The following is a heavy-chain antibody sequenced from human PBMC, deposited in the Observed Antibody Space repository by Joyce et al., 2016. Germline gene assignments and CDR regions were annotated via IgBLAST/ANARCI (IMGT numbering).Heavy chain of an antibody. V-gene: IGHV4-28*05. D-gene: IGHD4-23*01. CDR1: GFSISGDYW. Sequence: QVQLQESGPGLVKPSDTLSPTCVVCGFSISGDYWCGWIRQPLGKALEWVVYISSACSLDYNPSFRSRVTMSLDTSKNLFSLMLSSVTAVDTAIYYCARLVGGNGYYFDYWGRGTLVTVSS. J-gene: IGHJ4*02. CDR2: ISSACSL. CDR3: ARLVGGNGYYFDY.